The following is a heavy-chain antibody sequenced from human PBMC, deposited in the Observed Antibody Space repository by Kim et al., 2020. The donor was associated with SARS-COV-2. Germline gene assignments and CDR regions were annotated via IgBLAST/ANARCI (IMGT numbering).Heavy chain of an antibody. J-gene: IGHJ4*02. D-gene: IGHD5-18*01. CDR3: ARDLDVDTAMVLFDY. V-gene: IGHV3-48*03. Sequence: SVKGRFTISRDNAKNSLYLQMNSLRAEDTAVYYCARDLDVDTAMVLFDYWGQGTLVTVSS.